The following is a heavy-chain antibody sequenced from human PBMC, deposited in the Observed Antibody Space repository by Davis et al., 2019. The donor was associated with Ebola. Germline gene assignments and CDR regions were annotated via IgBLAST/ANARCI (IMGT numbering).Heavy chain of an antibody. CDR2: ISYDGSNK. J-gene: IGHJ6*04. D-gene: IGHD2-15*01. V-gene: IGHV3-30*04. CDR3: ARDLLLPSYYYYGMDV. Sequence: GESLKISCAASGFTFSGYAMHWVRQAPGKGLEWVAVISYDGSNKYYADSVKGRFTISRDNSQNTLSLQMNSLRAEDTAVYYCARDLLLPSYYYYGMDVWGKGTTVTVSS. CDR1: GFTFSGYA.